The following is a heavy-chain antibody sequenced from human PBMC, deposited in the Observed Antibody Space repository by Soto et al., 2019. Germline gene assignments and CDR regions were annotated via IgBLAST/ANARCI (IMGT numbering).Heavy chain of an antibody. V-gene: IGHV1-69*08. Sequence: QVQLVQSGAEVKKPGSSVKVSCKTSGGTFSNDIFTWVRQAPGQGLEWMGRIIPLLDITNYAQKFQGRVTITADKSTSTAYMELNSLRSEDTAVYYCATDSPIGSTFSGYEAIDYWGQGTLVTVSS. D-gene: IGHD5-12*01. J-gene: IGHJ4*02. CDR2: IIPLLDIT. CDR1: GGTFSNDI. CDR3: ATDSPIGSTFSGYEAIDY.